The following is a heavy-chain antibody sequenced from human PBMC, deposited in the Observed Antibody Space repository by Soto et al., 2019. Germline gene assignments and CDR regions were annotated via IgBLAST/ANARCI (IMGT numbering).Heavy chain of an antibody. CDR2: INHSGST. J-gene: IGHJ6*02. D-gene: IGHD3-9*01. CDR3: ASGHSRAFDWLFWNYYYGMDV. V-gene: IGHV4-34*01. CDR1: GGSFSGYY. Sequence: SETLSLTCAVYGGSFSGYYWSWIRQPPGKGLEWIGEINHSGSTNYNPSLKSRVTISVDTSKNQFSLKLSSVTAADTAVYYCASGHSRAFDWLFWNYYYGMDVWGQGTTLTVSS.